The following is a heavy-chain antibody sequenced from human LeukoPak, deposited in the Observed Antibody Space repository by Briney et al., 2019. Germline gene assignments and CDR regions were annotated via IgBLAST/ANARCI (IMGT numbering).Heavy chain of an antibody. CDR3: ARDRGVTNYYYYGMDV. D-gene: IGHD3-10*01. V-gene: IGHV3-48*01. CDR2: ISSSTSTI. CDR1: GFTFSGYS. J-gene: IGHJ6*02. Sequence: GSLRLSCAASGFTFSGYSMSWVRQAPGKGLEWVSYISSSTSTIYYADSVKGRFTISRHNAKNSLYLQMNSLRAEDTAVYYCARDRGVTNYYYYGMDVWGQGTTVTVSS.